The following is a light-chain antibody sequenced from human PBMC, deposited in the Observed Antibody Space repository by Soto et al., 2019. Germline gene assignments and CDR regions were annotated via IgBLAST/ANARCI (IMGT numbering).Light chain of an antibody. Sequence: DIVMTQTPLSLSVTPGQPASISCKSGQSLLHINGETSLYWYLQKPGQPPQLLIYEVSNRLSGVPDRFSGSGSGTDFTLKIRRVEAEDVGIYYCMQSVQVPWTFGQGTKVEIK. CDR1: QSLLHINGETS. CDR2: EVS. J-gene: IGKJ1*01. CDR3: MQSVQVPWT. V-gene: IGKV2D-29*01.